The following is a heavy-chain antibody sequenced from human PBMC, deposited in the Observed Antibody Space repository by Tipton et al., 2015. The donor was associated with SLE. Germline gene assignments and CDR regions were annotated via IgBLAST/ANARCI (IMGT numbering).Heavy chain of an antibody. J-gene: IGHJ4*02. D-gene: IGHD2-15*01. CDR1: GDSISGSDHF. Sequence: TLSLTCTVSGDSISGSDHFWGWIRQPPGKGLEWIGSIFYGGNTYYNPSLKSRVTISADASKNQFFLKLTSMTAADTAVYYCARGSVVAYDYWGQGTLVTVSS. CDR2: IFYGGNT. V-gene: IGHV4-39*07. CDR3: ARGSVVAYDY.